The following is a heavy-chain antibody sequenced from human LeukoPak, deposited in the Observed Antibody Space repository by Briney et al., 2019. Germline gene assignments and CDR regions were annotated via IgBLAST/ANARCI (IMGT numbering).Heavy chain of an antibody. Sequence: PGGSLRLSCAASGFSFSSYVMHWVRQAPGKGLEWVALISYDGRKEIYADSVKGRFTISRDNSRDTLYLQMNSLRAEDTAVYYCARDCSSCYPGNSYYYGMDVWGQGTTVTVSS. J-gene: IGHJ6*02. CDR2: ISYDGRKE. CDR1: GFSFSSYV. CDR3: ARDCSSCYPGNSYYYGMDV. V-gene: IGHV3-30*04. D-gene: IGHD2-15*01.